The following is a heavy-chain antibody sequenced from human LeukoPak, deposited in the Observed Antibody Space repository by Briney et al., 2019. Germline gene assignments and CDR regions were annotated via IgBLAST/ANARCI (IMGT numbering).Heavy chain of an antibody. CDR2: IIPILGIA. D-gene: IGHD1-7*01. CDR1: GGTFSSYA. CDR3: ARDLGYNWNYWFDP. V-gene: IGHV1-69*04. J-gene: IGHJ5*02. Sequence: SVKVSCKASGGTFSSYAISWVRQAPGQGLEWMGRIIPILGIANYAQKFRGRVTITADKSTSTAYMELSSLRSEDTAVYYCARDLGYNWNYWFDPWGQGTLVTVSS.